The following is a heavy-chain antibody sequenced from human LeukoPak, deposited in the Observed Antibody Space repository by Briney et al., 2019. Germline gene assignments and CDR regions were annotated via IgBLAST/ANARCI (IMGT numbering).Heavy chain of an antibody. Sequence: SGGSLRLSCAASGFTFSSYAMHWVRQAPGKGLEWVAVISYDGSNKYYADSVKGRFTISRDNAENSLYLQMNSLRAEDTAVYYCARILTTGTTVSYWGQGTLVTVSS. V-gene: IGHV3-30*04. D-gene: IGHD1-1*01. J-gene: IGHJ4*02. CDR2: ISYDGSNK. CDR1: GFTFSSYA. CDR3: ARILTTGTTVSY.